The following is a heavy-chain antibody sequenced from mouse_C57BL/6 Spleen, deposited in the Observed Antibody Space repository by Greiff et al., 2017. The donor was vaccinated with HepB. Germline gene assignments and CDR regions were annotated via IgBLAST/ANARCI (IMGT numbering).Heavy chain of an antibody. CDR3: ARGGYGSSYWSLDV. CDR1: GYAFSSYW. Sequence: QVQLQQSGAELVKPGASVKISCKASGYAFSSYWMNWVKQRPGKGLEWIGQIYPGDGDTNYNGKFKGKATLTADKSSSTAYMQHSSLTSEDSAVYFGARGGYGSSYWSLDVWGTGPTVTVSS. D-gene: IGHD1-1*01. CDR2: IYPGDGDT. V-gene: IGHV1-80*01. J-gene: IGHJ1*03.